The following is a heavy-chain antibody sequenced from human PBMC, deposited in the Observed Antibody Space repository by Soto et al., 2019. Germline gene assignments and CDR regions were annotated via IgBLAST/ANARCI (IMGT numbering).Heavy chain of an antibody. CDR3: ARRKERSGPHSVDY. Sequence: QVQLVQSGAEVKEPGASVKVSCKASGYTFTTYDIYWMRQATGQGLEWMGWMNPYTGNTGYAQKFQGRVTVTRNTSISTVYMEMSGLRLDDTAVYYCARRKERSGPHSVDYWGQGSQVTVSS. CDR2: MNPYTGNT. D-gene: IGHD6-25*01. CDR1: GYTFTTYD. V-gene: IGHV1-8*01. J-gene: IGHJ4*02.